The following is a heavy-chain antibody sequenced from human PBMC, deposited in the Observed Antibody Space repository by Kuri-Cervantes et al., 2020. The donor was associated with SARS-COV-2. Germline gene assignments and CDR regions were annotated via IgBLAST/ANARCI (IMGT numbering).Heavy chain of an antibody. V-gene: IGHV3-48*03. Sequence: GESLKISCAASGFTFSSYEMNWVRQAPGKGLEWVSYISSSGSTIYYADSVKGRFTIARDNAKNSLYLQMNILRAEDTAVYYCARAVVVTAMPFVYWGQGTLVTVSS. D-gene: IGHD2-21*02. CDR1: GFTFSSYE. CDR3: ARAVVVTAMPFVY. CDR2: ISSSGSTI. J-gene: IGHJ4*02.